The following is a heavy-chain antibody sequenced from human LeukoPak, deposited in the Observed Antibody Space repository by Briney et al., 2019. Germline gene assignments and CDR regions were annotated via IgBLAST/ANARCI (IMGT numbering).Heavy chain of an antibody. CDR3: ARLHYGGNYGYYYYMDV. CDR1: GGSISSSSYY. Sequence: SETLSLTCTVSGGSISSSSYYWGWIRQPPGKGLEWIGSIYYSGSTYYNPSLKSRVTISVDTSKNQFSLKLSSVTAADTAVYYCARLHYGGNYGYYYYMDVWGKGTTVTISS. D-gene: IGHD4-23*01. V-gene: IGHV4-39*01. J-gene: IGHJ6*03. CDR2: IYYSGST.